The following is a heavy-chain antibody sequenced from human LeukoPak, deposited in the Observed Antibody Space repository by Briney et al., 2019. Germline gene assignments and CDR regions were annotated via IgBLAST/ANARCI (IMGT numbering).Heavy chain of an antibody. D-gene: IGHD3-22*01. J-gene: IGHJ4*02. CDR2: INPNSGGT. Sequence: EASVKVSCKASGYTFRDYFLHWVRQAPGQGLEWMGWINPNSGGTKYTQKFQGRVTMTRDTSINTAYMELSSLRSDDTAVYYCARANYYDSSGYYRLWGQGTLVTVSS. V-gene: IGHV1-2*02. CDR3: ARANYYDSSGYYRL. CDR1: GYTFRDYF.